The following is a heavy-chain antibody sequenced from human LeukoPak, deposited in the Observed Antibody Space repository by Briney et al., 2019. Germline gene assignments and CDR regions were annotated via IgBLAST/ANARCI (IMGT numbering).Heavy chain of an antibody. V-gene: IGHV4-34*01. CDR2: INHSGSN. CDR1: LGSFSGYY. D-gene: IGHD6-6*01. CDR3: SRRIGARPGDPFDY. Sequence: SETLSLTCAVYLGSFSGYYWSWIRQLPGKGLEGIGEINHSGSNKYNPPLKSRATIPVDTSKHQFVLKLSTVTPAHTAEYYVSRRIGARPGDPFDYWGQGTLVTVPS. J-gene: IGHJ4*02.